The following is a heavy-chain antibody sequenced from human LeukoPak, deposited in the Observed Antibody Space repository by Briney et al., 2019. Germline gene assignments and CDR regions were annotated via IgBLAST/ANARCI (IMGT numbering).Heavy chain of an antibody. CDR3: ARGVTMIVVVIHDWYFDL. CDR1: GGSISSSSYY. D-gene: IGHD3-22*01. Sequence: SETLSLTCTVSGGSISSSSYYWGWIRQPPGKGLEWIGSIYYTRSTYYNPSLKSRVTISVDTSKNQSSLKLTSVTAADTAVYYCARGVTMIVVVIHDWYFDLWGRGTLVTVSS. CDR2: IYYTRST. V-gene: IGHV4-39*01. J-gene: IGHJ2*01.